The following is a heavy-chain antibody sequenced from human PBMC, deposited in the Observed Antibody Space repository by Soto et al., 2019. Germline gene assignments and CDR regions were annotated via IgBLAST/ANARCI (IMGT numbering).Heavy chain of an antibody. V-gene: IGHV4-59*01. CDR3: ARVGTAMGAGLGY. J-gene: IGHJ4*02. CDR1: GGSISSYY. D-gene: IGHD5-18*01. Sequence: SETLSLTCTVSGGSISSYYWSWIRQPPGKGLEWIGYIYYSGSTNYNPSLKSRVTISVDTSKNQFSLKLSSVTAADTAVYYCARVGTAMGAGLGYWGQGTLVTVSS. CDR2: IYYSGST.